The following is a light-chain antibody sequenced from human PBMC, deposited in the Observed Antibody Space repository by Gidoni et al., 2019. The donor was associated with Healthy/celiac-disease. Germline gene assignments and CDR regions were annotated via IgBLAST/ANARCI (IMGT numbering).Light chain of an antibody. Sequence: QSVLTQPPSASVTPGQRVTISRSGSSSNIGSNTVNWYQQLPGTAPKLLIYSNNQRPSGVPDRFSGSKSGTSASLAISGLQTEDEADYYCAAWDDSLNGPVFGGGTKLTVL. CDR3: AAWDDSLNGPV. CDR1: SSNIGSNT. J-gene: IGLJ3*02. CDR2: SNN. V-gene: IGLV1-44*01.